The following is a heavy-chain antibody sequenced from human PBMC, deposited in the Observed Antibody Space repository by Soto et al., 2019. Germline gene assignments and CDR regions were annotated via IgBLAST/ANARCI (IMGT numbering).Heavy chain of an antibody. CDR1: GFTFSSYS. CDR3: ARVSTGWLLVYYGMDA. V-gene: IGHV3-48*02. CDR2: ISSSSSTI. J-gene: IGHJ6*02. Sequence: VGSLRLSCAASGFTFSSYSMSWVRQAPGKGLEWVSYISSSSSTIYYADSVKGRFTISRDNAKNSLYLQMNSLRDEDTAVYYCARVSTGWLLVYYGMDAWGQGPTVTVS. D-gene: IGHD3-22*01.